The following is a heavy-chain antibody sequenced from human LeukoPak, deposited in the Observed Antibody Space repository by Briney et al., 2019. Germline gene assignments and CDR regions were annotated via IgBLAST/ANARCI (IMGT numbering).Heavy chain of an antibody. CDR1: GDSISSYY. CDR2: IYTSGST. CDR3: VRESLEWLLDWNWFDP. J-gene: IGHJ5*02. Sequence: SETLSLTCIVSGDSISSYYWSWIRQPAGKGLEWIGRIYTSGSTNYNPSLKSRVTMSVDTSKNQFSLKLSSVTAADTAVYYCVRESLEWLLDWNWFDPWGQGTLVTVSS. V-gene: IGHV4-4*07. D-gene: IGHD3-3*01.